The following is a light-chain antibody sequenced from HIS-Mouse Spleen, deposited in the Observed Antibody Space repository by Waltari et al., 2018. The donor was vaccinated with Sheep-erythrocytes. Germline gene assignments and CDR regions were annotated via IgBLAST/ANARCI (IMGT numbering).Light chain of an antibody. J-gene: IGLJ2*01. CDR1: SSDVGSYNL. CDR2: EGS. V-gene: IGLV2-23*01. CDR3: CSYAGSSTLV. Sequence: SALTQPASVSGSPGQSITISCTGTSSDVGSYNLASWYQQHPGKAPKLMIYEGSKRPSGVSNRFSGSKSGNTASLTISVLQAEDEADYYCCSYAGSSTLVFGGGTKLTVL.